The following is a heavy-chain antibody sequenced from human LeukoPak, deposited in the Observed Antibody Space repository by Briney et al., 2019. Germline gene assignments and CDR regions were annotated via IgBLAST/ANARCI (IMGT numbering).Heavy chain of an antibody. V-gene: IGHV1-69*05. D-gene: IGHD3-22*01. Sequence: SVKVSRKSSGGTVSSYAISSVRQTPGQGLEWMGGIIPIFGTANYAQKFQGRVTITTDESTSTAYMELSSLRSEDTAVYYCARGSNGYYDSSGYYYGYWGQGTLVTVSS. CDR1: GGTVSSYA. CDR2: IIPIFGTA. CDR3: ARGSNGYYDSSGYYYGY. J-gene: IGHJ4*02.